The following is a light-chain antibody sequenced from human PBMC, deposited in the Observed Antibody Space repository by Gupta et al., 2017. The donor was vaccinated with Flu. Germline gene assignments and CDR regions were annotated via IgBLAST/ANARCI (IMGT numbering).Light chain of an antibody. CDR3: AAWDDSLNGRV. CDR2: NNK. V-gene: IGLV1-44*01. J-gene: IGLJ3*02. Sequence: QSVLTQPPSASGTPGRRVTLPWSGSNSNIGSNTVNWYQQPPGTAPKLLIYNNKQRPSGVPGRFSGSKSGTSASLAISRLQSEDEADYYCAAWDDSLNGRVFGGGTKLTVL. CDR1: NSNIGSNT.